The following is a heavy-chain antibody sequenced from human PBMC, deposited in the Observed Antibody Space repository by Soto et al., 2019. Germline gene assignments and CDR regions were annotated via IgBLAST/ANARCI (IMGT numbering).Heavy chain of an antibody. CDR1: GSTCTGYY. CDR2: INPNSGGT. J-gene: IGHJ4*02. CDR3: AKDQRGVRYCSSTSCYRELDY. Sequence: GAAVRVYFKASGSTCTGYYMHWVRQAPGQGLEWMGWINPNSGGTNYAQKFQSRVTMTRDTSISTAYMELSRLRPDDTAVYYCAKDQRGVRYCSSTSCYRELDYCGQGTLVTVSS. D-gene: IGHD2-2*02. V-gene: IGHV1-2*02.